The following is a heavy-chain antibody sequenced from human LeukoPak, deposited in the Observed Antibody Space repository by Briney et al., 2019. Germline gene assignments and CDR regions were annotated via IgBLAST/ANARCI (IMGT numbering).Heavy chain of an antibody. Sequence: GGPLRLSCAASGFTFSSYSMNWVRQAPGKGLEWVSSISSSSSYIYYADSVKGRFTISRDNAKNSLYLQMNSLRAEDTAVYYCARAFETFYYYYYMDVWGKGTTVTVSS. CDR3: ARAFETFYYYYYMDV. CDR2: ISSSSSYI. J-gene: IGHJ6*03. CDR1: GFTFSSYS. V-gene: IGHV3-21*01. D-gene: IGHD3-9*01.